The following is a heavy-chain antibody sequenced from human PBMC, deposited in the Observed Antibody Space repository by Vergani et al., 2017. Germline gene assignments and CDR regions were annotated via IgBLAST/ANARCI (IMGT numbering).Heavy chain of an antibody. J-gene: IGHJ5*02. D-gene: IGHD3-9*01. CDR3: ARWDTYYDILTGSEPIKTQENWFDP. CDR1: GYTFTGYY. CDR2: INPNSGGT. Sequence: QVQLVQSGAEVKKPGASVKVSCKASGYTFTGYYMHWVRQAPGQGLEWMGWINPNSGGTNYAQKFQGRVTMTRDTSISTASMELSRLRSDDTAVYYCARWDTYYDILTGSEPIKTQENWFDPWGQGTLVTVSS. V-gene: IGHV1-2*02.